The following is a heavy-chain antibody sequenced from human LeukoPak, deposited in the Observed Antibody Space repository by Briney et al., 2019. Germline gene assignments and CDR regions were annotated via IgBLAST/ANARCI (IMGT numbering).Heavy chain of an antibody. CDR2: IYSGGST. J-gene: IGHJ4*02. D-gene: IGHD2-2*01. CDR3: AKDPQGYCSSTSCLVDY. V-gene: IGHV3-53*01. Sequence: GGSLRLSCAASGFTVSSNYMSWVRQAPGKGLEWVSVIYSGGSTYYADSVKGRFTISRDNSNNTLYLHMSSLRAEDTAVYYCAKDPQGYCSSTSCLVDYWGQGTLVTVSS. CDR1: GFTVSSNY.